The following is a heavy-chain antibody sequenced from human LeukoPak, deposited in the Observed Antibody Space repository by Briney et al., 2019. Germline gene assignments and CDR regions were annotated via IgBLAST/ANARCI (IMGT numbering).Heavy chain of an antibody. V-gene: IGHV3-21*01. J-gene: IGHJ5*02. Sequence: PGGSLRLSCAASGFTFNTYSMSWVRQAPGKGLERVSIISRASESIFYADSVKGRFTISRDNAKNSLYLQMNGLRAEDTAVYYCARGATDVTRWFDPWGQGTRVTVSS. CDR1: GFTFNTYS. D-gene: IGHD1-1*01. CDR2: ISRASESI. CDR3: ARGATDVTRWFDP.